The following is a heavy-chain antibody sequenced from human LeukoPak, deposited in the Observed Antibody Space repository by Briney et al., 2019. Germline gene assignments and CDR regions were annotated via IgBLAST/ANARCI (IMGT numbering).Heavy chain of an antibody. CDR3: AREYYYDSSGYSVDYYYYGMDV. CDR1: GYTFTDYF. V-gene: IGHV1-2*02. Sequence: GASVKVSCKTSGYTFTDYFVHWVRQAPGQGLEWMGWTNPNSGGTEYAQKFLGRVTMTRDTSISTAYMELSRLRSDDTAVYFCAREYYYDSSGYSVDYYYYGMDVWGQGTTVTVSS. J-gene: IGHJ6*02. CDR2: TNPNSGGT. D-gene: IGHD3-22*01.